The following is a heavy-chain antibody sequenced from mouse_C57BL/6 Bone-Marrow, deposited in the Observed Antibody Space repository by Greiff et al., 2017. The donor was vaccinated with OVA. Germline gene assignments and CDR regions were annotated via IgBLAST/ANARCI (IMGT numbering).Heavy chain of an antibody. CDR2: ISSGGSYT. Sequence: EEKLMESGGDLVKPGGSLKLSCAASGFTFSSYGMSWVRQTPDKRLEWVATISSGGSYTYYPESVKGRFTISRDNAKNTLYLQMSSLKSEDTAMYYCARRGYFDVWGTGTTVTVSS. V-gene: IGHV5-6*02. J-gene: IGHJ1*03. CDR1: GFTFSSYG. CDR3: ARRGYFDV.